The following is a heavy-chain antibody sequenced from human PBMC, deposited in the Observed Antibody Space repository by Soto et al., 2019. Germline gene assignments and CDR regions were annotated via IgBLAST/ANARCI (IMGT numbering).Heavy chain of an antibody. J-gene: IGHJ4*02. CDR3: AKGSFWDSSAMVDY. V-gene: IGHV3-43*02. CDR2: ISGDGGST. D-gene: IGHD5-18*01. CDR1: GFTFDDYA. Sequence: GGSLRLSCAASGFTFDDYAMHWVRQAPGKGLEWVSLISGDGGSTYYADSVKGRFTISRDNSKNSLYLQMNRLRTEDTALYYCAKGSFWDSSAMVDYWGQGTLVTVSS.